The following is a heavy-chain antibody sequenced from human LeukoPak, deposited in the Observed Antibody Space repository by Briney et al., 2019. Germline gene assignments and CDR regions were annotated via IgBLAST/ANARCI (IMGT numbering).Heavy chain of an antibody. Sequence: GGSLRLSCAASGFTFSSYAMSWVRQAPGKGLEWVSAISGSGGSTYYADSVKGRFTISRDNSKSTLYLQMNSLRAEDTAVYYCAKGYDILTGYSPSAFDIWGQGTMVTVSS. CDR1: GFTFSSYA. CDR2: ISGSGGST. J-gene: IGHJ3*02. V-gene: IGHV3-23*01. CDR3: AKGYDILTGYSPSAFDI. D-gene: IGHD3-9*01.